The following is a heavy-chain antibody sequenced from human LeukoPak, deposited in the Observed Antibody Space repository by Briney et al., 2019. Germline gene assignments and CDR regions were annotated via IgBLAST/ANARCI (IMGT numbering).Heavy chain of an antibody. CDR2: ISSASTYT. D-gene: IGHD1-1*01. V-gene: IGHV3-11*05. CDR1: GFPLSDFY. J-gene: IGHJ4*02. CDR3: VRGPPGVKPLDGFYFDY. Sequence: NPGGSLRLSCAASGFPLSDFYMAWVRQAPGKGLQWISYISSASTYTGYADSVKGRFTTSRDNVENSVYLRMDSLRAEDTAFYYCVRGPPGVKPLDGFYFDYWGRGTLVTVSS.